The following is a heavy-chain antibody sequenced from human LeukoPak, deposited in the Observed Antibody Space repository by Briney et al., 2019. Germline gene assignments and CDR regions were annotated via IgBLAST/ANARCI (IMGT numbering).Heavy chain of an antibody. V-gene: IGHV3-15*01. Sequence: GGSLRLSCAASGFTFTNAWMSWVRQAPGKGLEWVGRIKSKTEGETADYAAPVKGRFTISRDNSKNTLYLQMNSPRAEDTAVYYCAKDLRITMVRGVMDVWGKGTTVTVSS. J-gene: IGHJ6*04. D-gene: IGHD3-10*01. CDR3: AKDLRITMVRGVMDV. CDR2: IKSKTEGETA. CDR1: GFTFTNAW.